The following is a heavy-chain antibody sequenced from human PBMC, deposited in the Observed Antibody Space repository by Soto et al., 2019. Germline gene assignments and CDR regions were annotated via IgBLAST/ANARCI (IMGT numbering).Heavy chain of an antibody. J-gene: IGHJ4*02. CDR2: ISSYGSDT. V-gene: IGHV3-74*01. CDR3: AREGASLF. CDR1: GFTFSRYW. Sequence: GGSLRLSCAASGFTFSRYWMHWVRQAPGKGLVWVSRISSYGSDTHYADSVKGRFSISRDNAKNMLYLQMNSLRVEDTAVYYCAREGASLFWGQGTPVTVSS.